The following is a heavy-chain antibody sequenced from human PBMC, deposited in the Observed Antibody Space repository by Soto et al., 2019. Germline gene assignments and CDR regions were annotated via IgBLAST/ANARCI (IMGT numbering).Heavy chain of an antibody. Sequence: PGGSLRLACAASGFTFSSYWMSWVRQAPGKGLEWVANIKQDGSEKYYVDSVKGRFTISRDNAKNSLYLQMNSLRAEDTAVYYSARVGIPRTTAGRYFDYWGQGTLVTVSS. D-gene: IGHD1-7*01. CDR1: GFTFSSYW. J-gene: IGHJ4*02. CDR2: IKQDGSEK. CDR3: ARVGIPRTTAGRYFDY. V-gene: IGHV3-7*01.